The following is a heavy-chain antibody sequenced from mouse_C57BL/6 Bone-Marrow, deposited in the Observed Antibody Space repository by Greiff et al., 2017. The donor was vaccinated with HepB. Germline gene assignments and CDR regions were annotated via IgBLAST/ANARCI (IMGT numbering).Heavy chain of an antibody. D-gene: IGHD3-2*02. CDR3: ARKGAQATHFDY. J-gene: IGHJ2*01. CDR2: INPNNGGT. V-gene: IGHV1-26*01. Sequence: VQLQQSGPELVKPGASVKISCKASGYTFTDYYMNWVKQSHGKSLEWIGDINPNNGGTSYNQKFKGKATLTVDKSSSTAYMELRSLTSEDSAVYYCARKGAQATHFDYWGQGTTLTVSS. CDR1: GYTFTDYY.